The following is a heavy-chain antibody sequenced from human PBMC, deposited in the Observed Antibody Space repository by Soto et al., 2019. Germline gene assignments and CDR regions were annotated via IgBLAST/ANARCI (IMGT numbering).Heavy chain of an antibody. D-gene: IGHD6-19*01. CDR1: GFTFSSYS. CDR3: AKAMDTSGWYGMDV. J-gene: IGHJ6*02. CDR2: ISSSSSYI. V-gene: IGHV3-21*01. Sequence: GGALRVSCAASGFTFSSYSMNWVRQAPGKGLEWVSSISSSSSYIYYADSVKGRFTISRDNAKNSLYLQMNSLSAEDTAVYYCAKAMDTSGWYGMDVWGQGTTVTVSS.